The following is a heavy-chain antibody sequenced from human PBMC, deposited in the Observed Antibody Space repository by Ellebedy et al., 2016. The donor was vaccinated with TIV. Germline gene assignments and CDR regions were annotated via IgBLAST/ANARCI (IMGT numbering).Heavy chain of an antibody. J-gene: IGHJ5*02. V-gene: IGHV1-2*02. D-gene: IGHD4-23*01. Sequence: AASVKVSCKASGYTFTDYYLHWVRQAPGQGLEWMGWINPNSGGTRYAQKFQGRVTMTRDTSISTVYMELSRLTSDDTAVYYCARDMSGGSNWFDPWGQGTLVTVSS. CDR1: GYTFTDYY. CDR2: INPNSGGT. CDR3: ARDMSGGSNWFDP.